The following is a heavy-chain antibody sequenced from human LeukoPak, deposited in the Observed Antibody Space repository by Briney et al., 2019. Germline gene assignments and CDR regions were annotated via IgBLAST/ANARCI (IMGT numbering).Heavy chain of an antibody. D-gene: IGHD1-26*01. J-gene: IGHJ4*02. V-gene: IGHV3-53*01. CDR2: IYSGGST. CDR1: GFTVSSNY. Sequence: GGSLRLSCAASGFTVSSNYMSWVRQAPGKGLEWVSVIYSGGSTYYADSVKGRFTISRDNSKNTLYLQMNSLRAEDTAVYYCARHRVGATSPFDYWGQGTLVTVSS. CDR3: ARHRVGATSPFDY.